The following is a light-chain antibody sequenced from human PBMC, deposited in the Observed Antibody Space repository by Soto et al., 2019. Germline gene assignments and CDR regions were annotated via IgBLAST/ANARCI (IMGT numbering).Light chain of an antibody. CDR2: GAS. J-gene: IGKJ1*01. CDR1: QSVSSN. Sequence: EIVRTQSPATLSVSPGERATLSCRASQSVSSNLAWYQQKPGQAPRLLIYGASTRATGIPARFSGSRSGKEFTLTISSLQSEDFAVYYCQQYNNWPQAFGQGTKVEIK. CDR3: QQYNNWPQA. V-gene: IGKV3-15*01.